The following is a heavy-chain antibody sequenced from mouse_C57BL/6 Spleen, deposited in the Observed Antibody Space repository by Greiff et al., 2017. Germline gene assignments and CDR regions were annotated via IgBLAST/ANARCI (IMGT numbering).Heavy chain of an antibody. CDR1: GYTFTSYW. D-gene: IGHD4-1*01. Sequence: QVQLQQSGAELVKPGASVKLSCKASGYTFTSYWMHWVKQRPGQGLEWIGMIHPNSGSTNYNEKFKSKATLTVDKSSSTAYMQLSSLTSEDSAVYYCARGGLGRYFDYWGQGTTLTVSS. CDR3: ARGGLGRYFDY. CDR2: IHPNSGST. J-gene: IGHJ2*01. V-gene: IGHV1-64*01.